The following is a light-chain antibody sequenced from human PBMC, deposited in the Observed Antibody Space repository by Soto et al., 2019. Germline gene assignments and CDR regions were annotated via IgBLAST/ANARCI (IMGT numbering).Light chain of an antibody. J-gene: IGLJ3*02. Sequence: QLVLTQPPSASASLGASVKLTCTLSSGHNSYAIAWHQQQPEKGPRYLIKLNSDGSHSKGDGIPDRFSGSSSGADRYITSACLQSEDEADNYSQTVSTAIRVFGGGTKLTVL. V-gene: IGLV4-69*01. CDR1: SGHNSYA. CDR3: QTVSTAIRV. CDR2: LNSDGSH.